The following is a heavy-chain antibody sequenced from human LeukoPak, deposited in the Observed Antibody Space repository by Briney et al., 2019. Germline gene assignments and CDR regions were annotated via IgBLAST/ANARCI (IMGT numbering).Heavy chain of an antibody. CDR1: GGSINSGSYY. J-gene: IGHJ2*01. CDR3: ARDDWYFDL. Sequence: SETLSLTCSVSGGSINSGSYYWSWIRQPAGKGLEWIGRISTSGSTYYNLSLKSRVTISVDTSKNQFSLKLSSVTVADTAVYYCARDDWYFDLWGRGTLVTVSS. V-gene: IGHV4-61*02. CDR2: ISTSGST.